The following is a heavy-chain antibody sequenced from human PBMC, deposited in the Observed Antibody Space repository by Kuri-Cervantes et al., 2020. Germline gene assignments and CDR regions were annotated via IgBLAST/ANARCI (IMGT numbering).Heavy chain of an antibody. D-gene: IGHD6-6*01. V-gene: IGHV3-9*01. CDR3: VKDRSLGARRGPFDY. CDR2: ISWNSGSI. CDR1: GFTFDDYA. J-gene: IGHJ4*02. Sequence: GGSLRLSCAASGFTFDDYAMHWVRQAPGKGLEWVSGISWNSGSIGYADSVKGRFTISRDNAKNSLYLQMNSLRAEDTALYYCVKDRSLGARRGPFDYWGQGTLVTVSS.